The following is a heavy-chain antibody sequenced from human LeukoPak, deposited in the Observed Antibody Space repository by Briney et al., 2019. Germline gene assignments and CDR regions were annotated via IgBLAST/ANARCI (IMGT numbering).Heavy chain of an antibody. CDR2: ISYDGSNK. D-gene: IGHD3-22*01. CDR1: GFTFSSYA. V-gene: IGHV3-30-3*01. Sequence: GGSLRLSCAASGFTFSSYAMHWVRQAPGKGLEWVAVISYDGSNKYYADPVKGRFTISRDNSKNTLYLQMNSLRAEDTAVYYCARGSSYYYALDYWGQGTLVTVSS. CDR3: ARGSSYYYALDY. J-gene: IGHJ4*02.